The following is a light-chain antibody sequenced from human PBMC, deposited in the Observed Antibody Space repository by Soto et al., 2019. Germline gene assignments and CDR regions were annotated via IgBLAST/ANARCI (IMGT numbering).Light chain of an antibody. J-gene: IGKJ1*01. V-gene: IGKV3-15*01. CDR3: QQYNNWPET. CDR1: QSVSSN. CDR2: GAS. Sequence: EIVLTPSPATLSLSPGERATLSCMASQSVSSNLAWYQQKPGQAPRLLIYGASTRATGIPARFSGSGSGTEFTLTISSLQSEDFAVYYCQQYNNWPETFGQGTKVDIK.